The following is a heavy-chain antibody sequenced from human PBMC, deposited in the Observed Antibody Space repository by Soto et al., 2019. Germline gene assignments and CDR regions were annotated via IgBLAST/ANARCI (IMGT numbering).Heavy chain of an antibody. CDR1: GFTFSSYA. J-gene: IGHJ5*02. V-gene: IGHV3-23*01. CDR3: AKGRYFDYLLLS. D-gene: IGHD3-9*01. CDR2: VSGDRGSIGDT. Sequence: GGSLRLSCAASGFTFSSYAMSWVRQAPGKGLEWVSGVSGDRGSIGDTYYADSVKGRFTISRDKNTLYLQMNSLRAEDTAVYYCAKGRYFDYLLLSWGQGTLVTISS.